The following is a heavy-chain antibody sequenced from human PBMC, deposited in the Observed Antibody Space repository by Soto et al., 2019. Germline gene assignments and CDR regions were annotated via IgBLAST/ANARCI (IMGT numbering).Heavy chain of an antibody. D-gene: IGHD5-18*01. Sequence: PGGSLRLSCAASGFTFRTYSMNWVRQAPGKGLEWVSYISSSGGTIYYAESVKGRFTISRDNAKNSLYLQMSSLRDADMAVYYCARAWIRSSALFDSWGQGTLVTVSS. V-gene: IGHV3-48*02. J-gene: IGHJ4*02. CDR2: ISSSGGTI. CDR1: GFTFRTYS. CDR3: ARAWIRSSALFDS.